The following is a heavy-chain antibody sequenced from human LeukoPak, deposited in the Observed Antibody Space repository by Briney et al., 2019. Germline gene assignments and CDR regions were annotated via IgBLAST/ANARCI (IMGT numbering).Heavy chain of an antibody. CDR1: GGTFSSYA. J-gene: IGHJ5*02. CDR3: ARERRTVVVPAAIQERWFDP. Sequence: VASVKVSCKASGGTFSSYAISWVRQAPGQGLEWMGGIVPIFGTANYAQKFQGRVTITTDESTSTAYMELSSLRSEDTAVYYCARERRTVVVPAAIQERWFDPWGQGTLVTVSS. CDR2: IVPIFGTA. V-gene: IGHV1-69*05. D-gene: IGHD2-2*02.